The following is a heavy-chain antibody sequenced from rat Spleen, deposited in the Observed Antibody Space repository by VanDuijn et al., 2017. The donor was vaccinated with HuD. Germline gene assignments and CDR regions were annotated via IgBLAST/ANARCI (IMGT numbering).Heavy chain of an antibody. CDR1: GFTFDDYG. Sequence: EVQLVESGGGLVQPGRSLKLSCAASGFTFDDYGMAWVRQAPKNGLEWVASISWGGTSTYYPDNVKGRFTISRDNAKNALYLQMNNLRSEDTAIYYCSKVLGNWFAYWGQGTLVTVSS. CDR3: SKVLGNWFAY. D-gene: IGHD5-1*01. V-gene: IGHV5-7*01. CDR2: ISWGGTST. J-gene: IGHJ3*01.